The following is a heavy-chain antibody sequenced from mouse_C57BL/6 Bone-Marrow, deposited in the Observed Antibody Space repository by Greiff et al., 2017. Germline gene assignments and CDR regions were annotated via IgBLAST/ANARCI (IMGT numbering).Heavy chain of an antibody. J-gene: IGHJ1*03. CDR2: IDPSDSYT. V-gene: IGHV1-69*01. CDR3: ARDDDYDEGWYFDV. CDR1: GYTFTSYW. D-gene: IGHD2-4*01. Sequence: VQLQQPGAELVMPGASVKLSCKASGYTFTSYWMHWVKQRPGQGLEWIGEIDPSDSYTNYNQKFKGKSTLTVDKSSSTAYMQLSSLTSEDSAVYYCARDDDYDEGWYFDVWSTGTTVTVSS.